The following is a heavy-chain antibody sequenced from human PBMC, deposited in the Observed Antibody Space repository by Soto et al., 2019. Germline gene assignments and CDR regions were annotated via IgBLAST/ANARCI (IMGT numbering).Heavy chain of an antibody. CDR1: GFTFSNAW. V-gene: IGHV3-15*07. Sequence: GGSLRLSCAASGFTFSNAWMNGVRQAPGKGLEWVGRIKSKTDGGTTDYAAPVKGRFTISRDDSKNTLYLQMNSLKTEDTVVYYCTTDYPLASNDYWGQGTLVTVSS. CDR3: TTDYPLASNDY. J-gene: IGHJ4*02. CDR2: IKSKTDGGTT.